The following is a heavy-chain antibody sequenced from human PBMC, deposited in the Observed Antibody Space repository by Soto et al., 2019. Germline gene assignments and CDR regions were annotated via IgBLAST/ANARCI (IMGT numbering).Heavy chain of an antibody. CDR2: ISGSGATS. V-gene: IGHV3-23*01. D-gene: IGHD2-21*02. CDR3: AKTETMVVVTVQPRWFDS. Sequence: QLLESGGGLVQPGGSLRLSCTASGFNFNNQAMSWIRQAPGKGLEWVSTISGSGATSLYADSVKGRFTIFKDSSQAYLDLKSVRVEDSATYYCAKTETMVVVTVQPRWFDSWGRGTLVTVS. CDR1: GFNFNNQA. J-gene: IGHJ5*01.